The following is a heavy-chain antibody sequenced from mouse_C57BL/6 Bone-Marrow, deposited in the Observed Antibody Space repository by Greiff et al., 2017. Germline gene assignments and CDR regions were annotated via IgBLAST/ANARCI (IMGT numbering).Heavy chain of an antibody. V-gene: IGHV5-12*01. CDR2: ISNGGGST. CDR1: GFTFSDYY. CDR3: ARQGGYYSWYFDV. J-gene: IGHJ1*03. Sequence: EVQLVESGGGLVKPGGSLKLSCAASGFTFSDYYMYWVRQTPEKRLEWVAYISNGGGSTYYPDTVKGRFTISRDNAKNTLYLQMSRLKSEDTAMYYCARQGGYYSWYFDVWGTGTTVTVSS. D-gene: IGHD2-3*01.